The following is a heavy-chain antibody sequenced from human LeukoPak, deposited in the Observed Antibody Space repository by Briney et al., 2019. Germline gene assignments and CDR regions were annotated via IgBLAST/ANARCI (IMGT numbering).Heavy chain of an antibody. D-gene: IGHD6-13*01. CDR3: AKAGGGIIAPGSRYIDF. CDR2: ISSGSVNT. J-gene: IGHJ4*02. V-gene: IGHV3-23*01. Sequence: GGSLRLSCAASGFIFSGSAMNWVRQAPGRGLEWVSAISSGSVNTYYVDSVEGRFTISRVNSKNTLYLQLNSLRAEDTAVYYCAKAGGGIIAPGSRYIDFWGQGTLVTVSS. CDR1: GFIFSGSA.